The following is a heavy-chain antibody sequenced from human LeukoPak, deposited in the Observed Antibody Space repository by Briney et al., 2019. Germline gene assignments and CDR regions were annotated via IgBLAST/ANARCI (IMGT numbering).Heavy chain of an antibody. Sequence: SETLSLTCSVSGDSVSRSDSYWDWIRQPPGKGLEWIGTIYYSGRTYYSPSLKSRVTMSVDPSNNQFYLNLRSVTAADTAVYYCARRRYYDGSGYLEWGQGTLLSVSS. CDR1: GDSVSRSDSY. CDR3: ARRRYYDGSGYLE. D-gene: IGHD3-22*01. CDR2: IYYSGRT. V-gene: IGHV4-39*01. J-gene: IGHJ1*01.